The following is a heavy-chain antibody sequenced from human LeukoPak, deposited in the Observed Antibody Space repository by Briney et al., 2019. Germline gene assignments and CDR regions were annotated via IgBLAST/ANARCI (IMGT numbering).Heavy chain of an antibody. CDR1: GYTFTNYY. CDR2: INPSGGST. D-gene: IGHD5-24*01. CDR3: ARDEARDGYTNYLDY. Sequence: SVKVSCKPSGYTFTNYYMHWVRQAPGQGLEWMGIINPSGGSTNYVQRFQGRVTMTRDTSTSTVSMELGSLRSEDTAVYYCARDEARDGYTNYLDYWGQGTLVTVSS. J-gene: IGHJ4*02. V-gene: IGHV1-46*01.